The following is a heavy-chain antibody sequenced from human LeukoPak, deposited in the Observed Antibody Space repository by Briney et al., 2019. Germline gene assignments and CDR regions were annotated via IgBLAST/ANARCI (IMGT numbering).Heavy chain of an antibody. CDR1: GGSISSADYY. Sequence: SETLSLTCTVSGGSISSADYYWTWIRQPPGKGLEWIGYISHTGGTYYNSSLLSRVTISVDRSKNQFSLKLRSVTAADTAVYYCARDTRDAFDIWGQGTMVTVSS. J-gene: IGHJ3*02. CDR3: ARDTRDAFDI. CDR2: ISHTGGT. V-gene: IGHV4-30-2*01.